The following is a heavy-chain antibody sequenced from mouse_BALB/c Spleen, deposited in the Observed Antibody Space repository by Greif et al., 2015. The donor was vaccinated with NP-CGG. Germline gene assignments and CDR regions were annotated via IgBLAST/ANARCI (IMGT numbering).Heavy chain of an antibody. CDR1: GYTFTDYY. Sequence: QVQLKHSGPELVKPGASVKISCKASGYTFTDYYINWVKQKPGQGLEWIGWIYPGSGNTEYNEKFKGKATLTVDTSSSTAYMQLSSLTSEDTAVYFCARRTGTEAMDYWGQGTSVTVSS. CDR3: ARRTGTEAMDY. V-gene: IGHV1-84*02. D-gene: IGHD4-1*01. J-gene: IGHJ4*01. CDR2: IYPGSGNT.